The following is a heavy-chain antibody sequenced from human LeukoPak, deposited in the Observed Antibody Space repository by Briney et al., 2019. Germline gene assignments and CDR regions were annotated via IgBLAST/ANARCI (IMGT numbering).Heavy chain of an antibody. CDR2: IYHSGST. J-gene: IGHJ6*03. CDR1: GGSISSGSHY. V-gene: IGHV4-39*07. Sequence: SETLSLTCTVSGGSISSGSHYWSWIRQPAGKGLEWIGSIYHSGSTYYNPSLKGRVTISVDTSKNQFSLKLSSVTAADTAVYYCARDSLGYYYYYMDVWGKGTTVTVSS. CDR3: ARDSLGYYYYYMDV.